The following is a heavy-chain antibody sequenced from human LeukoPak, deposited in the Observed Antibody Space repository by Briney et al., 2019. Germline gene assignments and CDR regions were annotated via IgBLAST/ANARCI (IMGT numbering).Heavy chain of an antibody. J-gene: IGHJ6*02. V-gene: IGHV1-18*01. CDR2: ISAYNGNT. CDR3: ARDAGPTYPLLYYYYYGMDV. CDR1: GYTFTSYG. Sequence: ASVKVSCKASGYTFTSYGISWVRQAPGQGLEWMGWISAYNGNTNYAQKLQGRVTMTTDTSTSTAYMELSSLRSEDTAVYYCARDAGPTYPLLYYYYYGMDVWGQGTTVTVSS.